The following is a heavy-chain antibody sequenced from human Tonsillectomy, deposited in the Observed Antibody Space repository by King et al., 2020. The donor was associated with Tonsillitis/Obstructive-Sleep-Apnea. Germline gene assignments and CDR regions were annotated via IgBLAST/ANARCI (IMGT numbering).Heavy chain of an antibody. Sequence: VQLVESGAEVKKPGESLKISCKGFGYSFTSYWIGWVRQMPGKGLEWMGIIYPGDSDTRYSPSFQGHVTISADKSISTAYLQWSSLKASDTAVYYCASDGYGSSGYYVAQRDPFDYWGQGTLVTVSS. D-gene: IGHD3-22*01. V-gene: IGHV5-51*01. CDR1: GYSFTSYW. CDR3: ASDGYGSSGYYVAQRDPFDY. CDR2: IYPGDSDT. J-gene: IGHJ4*02.